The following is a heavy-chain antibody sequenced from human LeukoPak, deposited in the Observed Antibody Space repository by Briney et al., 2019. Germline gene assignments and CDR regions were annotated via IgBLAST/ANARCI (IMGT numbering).Heavy chain of an antibody. D-gene: IGHD4-17*01. CDR3: ARGEAYGDYPSGWFDP. CDR2: IYHSGST. J-gene: IGHJ5*02. Sequence: SETLSLTCAVSGGSISSGGYSWSWIRQPPGKGLEWIGYIYHSGSTYYNPSLKSRVTISVDTSKNQFSLKLSSVTAADTAVYYCARGEAYGDYPSGWFDPWGQGTLVTVSS. CDR1: GGSISSGGYS. V-gene: IGHV4-30-2*01.